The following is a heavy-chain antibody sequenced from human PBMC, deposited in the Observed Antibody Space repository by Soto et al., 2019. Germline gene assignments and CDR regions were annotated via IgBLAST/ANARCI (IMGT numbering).Heavy chain of an antibody. CDR1: GFSFSNGW. V-gene: IGHV3-15*05. J-gene: IGHJ4*02. CDR2: IKSKTDGGTT. Sequence: ELQLVESGGGLVKPGGSLRLSCAASGFSFSNGWMSWVRQAPGKGLEWVGRIKSKTDGGTTDYAAPVKGRFTISRDDSKNTLYLQMNNLKVDDTAVDYCPTDEREWGQGTLVTVSS. D-gene: IGHD1-26*01. CDR3: PTDERE.